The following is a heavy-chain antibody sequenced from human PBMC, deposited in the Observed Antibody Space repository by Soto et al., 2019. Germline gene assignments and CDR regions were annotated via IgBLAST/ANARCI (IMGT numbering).Heavy chain of an antibody. CDR3: ATRRDGYPNFDY. CDR1: GASISSSNW. D-gene: IGHD5-12*01. CDR2: IYHSGST. Sequence: QVQLQESGPGLVKPSGTLSLTCVVSGASISSSNWWSWVRQHPGQGLEWIGEIYHSGSTNYNPSLKSLVTFSVDKSKNQFSLKLSSVTAADTAVYYCATRRDGYPNFDYWGQGTLVTVSS. J-gene: IGHJ4*02. V-gene: IGHV4-4*02.